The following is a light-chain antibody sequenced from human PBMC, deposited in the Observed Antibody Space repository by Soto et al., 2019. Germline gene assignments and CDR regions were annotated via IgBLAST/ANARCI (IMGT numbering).Light chain of an antibody. CDR2: GTS. CDR3: QQYVSSPEWT. CDR1: QSVSSSY. Sequence: IVLTQSPGTLSLSPGERATLSCRASQSVSSSYLGWYQQKPGQAPRLLIYGTSSRATGIPDRFGGSGSGTDFTLTISRLEPEDSAVYYCQQYVSSPEWTFGQGTKVDIK. J-gene: IGKJ1*01. V-gene: IGKV3-20*01.